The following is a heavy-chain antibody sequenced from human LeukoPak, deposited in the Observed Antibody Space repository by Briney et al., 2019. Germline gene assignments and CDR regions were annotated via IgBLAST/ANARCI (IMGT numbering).Heavy chain of an antibody. D-gene: IGHD6-13*01. CDR1: GGSISSRNYY. J-gene: IGHJ4*02. V-gene: IGHV4-39*07. CDR2: IYSSGST. Sequence: SETLSHTCTVSGGSISSRNYYWGWIRQTPGKGLEWIGSIYSSGSTYYNPSLKSPFTISVDTSKNQFSLKLSSVTAADTAVYYCARSTRHIAPAVHGPYDSWGQGTLVTVSS. CDR3: ARSTRHIAPAVHGPYDS.